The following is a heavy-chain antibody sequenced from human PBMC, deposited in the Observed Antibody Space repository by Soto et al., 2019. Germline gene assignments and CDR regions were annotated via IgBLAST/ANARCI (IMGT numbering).Heavy chain of an antibody. V-gene: IGHV1-18*01. D-gene: IGHD5-12*01. CDR1: GYIFTNYG. Sequence: ASVKVSCKTSGYIFTNYGITWVRQAPGQGLEWVGWISGHNDNTKYAQKVQGRVTLTTDTSTSTAYMELRNLISDDTAVYYCARCRGSSGYFWFDPWGQGTLVTVYS. CDR3: ARCRGSSGYFWFDP. CDR2: ISGHNDNT. J-gene: IGHJ5*02.